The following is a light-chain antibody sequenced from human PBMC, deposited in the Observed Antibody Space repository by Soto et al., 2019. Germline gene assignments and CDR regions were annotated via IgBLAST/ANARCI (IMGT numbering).Light chain of an antibody. Sequence: EILLTQSPVTLSLSPGERATLSCRASQSVSSNLAWYQQKPGQAPRLLIYGASSRATGIPDRFSGSGSGTDFTLTISRLEPEDFAVYYCQQYGSSRWTFGQGTKVDIK. CDR2: GAS. V-gene: IGKV3-20*01. J-gene: IGKJ1*01. CDR1: QSVSSN. CDR3: QQYGSSRWT.